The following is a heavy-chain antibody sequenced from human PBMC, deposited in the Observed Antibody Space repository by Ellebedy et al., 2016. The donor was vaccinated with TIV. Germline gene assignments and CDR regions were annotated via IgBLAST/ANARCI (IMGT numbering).Heavy chain of an antibody. CDR2: INYSGST. CDR1: GGSISSSNYY. CDR3: ARREGTGYYYPFDY. J-gene: IGHJ4*02. V-gene: IGHV4-61*05. D-gene: IGHD3-22*01. Sequence: SETLSLTCTVSGGSISSSNYYWSWIRQSPGKGLEWIGYINYSGSTNYNPSIKSRVTISVDTSKNQFSLKLSSVTAADTAVYYCARREGTGYYYPFDYWGQGTLVTVSS.